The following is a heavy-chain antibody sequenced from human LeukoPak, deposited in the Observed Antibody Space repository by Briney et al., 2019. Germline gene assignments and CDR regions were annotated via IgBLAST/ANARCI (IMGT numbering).Heavy chain of an antibody. Sequence: GGSLRLSCAASGFTFSSYEMNWVRQAPGKGLEWVSYISSSGSTIYYADSVKGRFTISRDNAKNSLYLQMNSLRAEDTAVYYCARDSSGWYLYFSIWGQGTLVTVSS. CDR2: ISSSGSTI. CDR3: ARDSSGWYLYFSI. J-gene: IGHJ4*02. CDR1: GFTFSSYE. D-gene: IGHD6-19*01. V-gene: IGHV3-48*03.